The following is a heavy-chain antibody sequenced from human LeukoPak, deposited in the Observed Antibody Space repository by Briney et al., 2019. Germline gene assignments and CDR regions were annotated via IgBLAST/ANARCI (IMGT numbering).Heavy chain of an antibody. Sequence: SETLSLTCSVSGGSISDYYWHWIRQPPGTGLEWTGYINYSGSTDYNPSLKSRVTISVDTSKNQFSLNVRSVTAADTAMYYCAREYSSFEYWGQGVLVTVSS. CDR3: AREYSSFEY. V-gene: IGHV4-59*01. J-gene: IGHJ4*02. CDR1: GGSISDYY. D-gene: IGHD6-19*01. CDR2: INYSGST.